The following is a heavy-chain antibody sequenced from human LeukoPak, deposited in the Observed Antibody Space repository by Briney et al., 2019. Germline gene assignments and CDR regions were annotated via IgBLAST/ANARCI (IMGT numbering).Heavy chain of an antibody. CDR3: AKDLDIVATIIGN. CDR1: GFTFSSYA. V-gene: IGHV3-23*01. J-gene: IGHJ4*02. D-gene: IGHD5-12*01. CDR2: ISGLGDKQ. Sequence: PGGSLRLSCAASGFTFSSYAMSWVRQAPGKGLEWVSGISGLGDKQYYADSVKGRFTISRDNSKNTLYLQMNSLRAEDTAVYYCAKDLDIVATIIGNWGQGTLVTVSS.